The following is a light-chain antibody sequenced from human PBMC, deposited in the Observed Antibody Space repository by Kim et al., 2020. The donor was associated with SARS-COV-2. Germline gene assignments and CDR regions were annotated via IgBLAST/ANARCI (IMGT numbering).Light chain of an antibody. Sequence: DIQMTQSPSTLSASVGDRVTITCRASQSISRWLARYQQKPGKAPKLLIYDASSLEGGVPSRFSGSGSGTEFTLTISSLQPDDFTTYYCQQYINYPITFGQGTRLEIK. CDR3: QQYINYPIT. J-gene: IGKJ5*01. CDR1: QSISRW. CDR2: DAS. V-gene: IGKV1-5*01.